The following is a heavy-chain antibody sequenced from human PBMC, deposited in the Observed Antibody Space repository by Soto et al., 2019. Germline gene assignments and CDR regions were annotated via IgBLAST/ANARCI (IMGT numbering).Heavy chain of an antibody. CDR2: INHSGST. CDR3: ARGGGLRFLEWLPTAPNFDY. J-gene: IGHJ4*02. CDR1: GESFSGYY. D-gene: IGHD3-3*01. V-gene: IGHV4-34*01. Sequence: SETLSLTCAVYGESFSGYYWSWIRQPPGKGLEWIGEINHSGSTNYNPSLKSRVTISVDTSKNQFSLKLSSVTAADTAVYYCARGGGLRFLEWLPTAPNFDYWGQGTLVTSPQ.